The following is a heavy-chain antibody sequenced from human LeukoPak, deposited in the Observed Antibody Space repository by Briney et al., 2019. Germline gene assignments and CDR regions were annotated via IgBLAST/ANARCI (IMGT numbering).Heavy chain of an antibody. CDR2: IDPSDSYT. J-gene: IGHJ4*02. V-gene: IGHV5-10-1*01. Sequence: GESLKISCKGSGYSFTSYWVSWVRQMPGKGLEWMGRIDPSDSYTNYSPSFQGHVTISADKSISTAYLQWSSLKASDTAMYYCAREEGTAMVSYFDYWGQGTLVTVSS. D-gene: IGHD5-18*01. CDR3: AREEGTAMVSYFDY. CDR1: GYSFTSYW.